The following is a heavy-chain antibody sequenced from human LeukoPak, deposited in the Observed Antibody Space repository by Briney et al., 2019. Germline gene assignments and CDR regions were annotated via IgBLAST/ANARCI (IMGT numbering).Heavy chain of an antibody. V-gene: IGHV4-4*02. CDR3: ARESWAVATQSNFDY. D-gene: IGHD6-19*01. J-gene: IGHJ4*02. CDR1: GGPISSSNW. Sequence: PSGTLSLTCAVSGGPISSSNWWSWVRQPPGKGLEWIGEIYHSGSTNYNPSLKSRVTISVDKSKNQFSLKLSSVTAADTAVYYCARESWAVATQSNFDYWGQGTLVTVSS. CDR2: IYHSGST.